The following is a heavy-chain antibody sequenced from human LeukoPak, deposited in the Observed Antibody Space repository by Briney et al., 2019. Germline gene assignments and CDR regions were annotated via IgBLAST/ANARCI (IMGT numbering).Heavy chain of an antibody. CDR2: IYYSGST. V-gene: IGHV4-59*01. Sequence: PSETLSLTCTVSGGSISSYYWSWIRQPPGKGLEWIGYIYYSGSTNYNPSLKSRVTISVDTSKNQFSLKLSSVTAADTAVYYCARAGGGYGATDFDYRGQGTLVTVSS. J-gene: IGHJ4*02. CDR3: ARAGGGYGATDFDY. D-gene: IGHD5-12*01. CDR1: GGSISSYY.